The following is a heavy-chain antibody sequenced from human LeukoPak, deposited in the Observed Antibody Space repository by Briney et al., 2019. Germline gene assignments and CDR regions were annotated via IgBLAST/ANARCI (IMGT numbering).Heavy chain of an antibody. J-gene: IGHJ3*02. V-gene: IGHV3-48*01. Sequence: GGSLRLSCAASGFTFSSYSMNWVRQAPGKGLEWVSYISSSSSTIYYADSVKGRFTISRDNAKNSLYLRMNSLRAEDTAVYYCARGNGYNLDAFDIWGQGTMVTVSS. D-gene: IGHD5-24*01. CDR3: ARGNGYNLDAFDI. CDR1: GFTFSSYS. CDR2: ISSSSSTI.